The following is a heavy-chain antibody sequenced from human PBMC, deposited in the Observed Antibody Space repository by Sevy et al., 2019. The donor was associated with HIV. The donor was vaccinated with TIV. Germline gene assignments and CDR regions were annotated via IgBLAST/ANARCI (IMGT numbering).Heavy chain of an antibody. CDR3: ARADDFWSGYKLEYFDY. D-gene: IGHD3-3*01. V-gene: IGHV1-2*06. CDR1: GYTFTGYY. Sequence: ASVKVSCKASGYTFTGYYMHWVRQAPGQGLEWMGRINPNSGGTNYGQNFQGRVTMTRDTSISTAYMELSRLRSDDTAVYYCARADDFWSGYKLEYFDYWGQRTLVTVSS. J-gene: IGHJ4*02. CDR2: INPNSGGT.